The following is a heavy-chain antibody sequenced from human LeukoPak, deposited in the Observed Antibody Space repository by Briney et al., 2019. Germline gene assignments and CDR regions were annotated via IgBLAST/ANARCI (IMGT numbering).Heavy chain of an antibody. CDR1: GGSISSGSYY. D-gene: IGHD3-9*01. CDR3: ARASELGGYFDRTTGGFDY. J-gene: IGHJ4*02. V-gene: IGHV4-61*02. Sequence: PSETLSLTCTVSGGSISSGSYYWSWIRQPAGKGLEWIGRIYTSGSTNYNPSLKSRVTISVDTSKNQFSLKLSSVTAADTAVYYCARASELGGYFDRTTGGFDYWGQGTLVTVSS. CDR2: IYTSGST.